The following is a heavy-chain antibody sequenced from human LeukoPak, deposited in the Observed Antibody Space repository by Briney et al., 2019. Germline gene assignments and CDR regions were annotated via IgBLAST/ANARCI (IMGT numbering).Heavy chain of an antibody. CDR1: GFTFKLYW. Sequence: HPGGSLRLSCAASGFTFKLYWMHWVRQVPGKRPVWVSRINDDGSDTIYADSVRGRFTISRDDAKNTVYLQMNNLRAEDTAVYYCVRGGPSTWSRGQGTLVTVSS. D-gene: IGHD2-15*01. V-gene: IGHV3-74*01. CDR2: INDDGSDT. CDR3: VRGGPSTWS. J-gene: IGHJ4*02.